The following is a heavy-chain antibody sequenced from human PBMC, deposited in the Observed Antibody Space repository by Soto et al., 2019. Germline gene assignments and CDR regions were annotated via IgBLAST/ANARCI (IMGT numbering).Heavy chain of an antibody. CDR3: AKIPSAYYDFWSGSPSFDY. J-gene: IGHJ4*02. CDR2: ISGSGGST. Sequence: GGSLRLSCAASGFTFSSYAMSWVRQAPGKGLEWVSAISGSGGSTYYADSVKGRFTISRDNSKNTLYLQMNSLRAEDTAVYYCAKIPSAYYDFWSGSPSFDYWGQGTLVNVS. V-gene: IGHV3-23*01. D-gene: IGHD3-3*01. CDR1: GFTFSSYA.